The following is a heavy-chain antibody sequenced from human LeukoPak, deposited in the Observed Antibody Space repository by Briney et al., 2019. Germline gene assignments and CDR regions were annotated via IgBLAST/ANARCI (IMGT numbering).Heavy chain of an antibody. D-gene: IGHD6-19*01. CDR1: GFTFSNYW. Sequence: PGGSLRLSCAASGFTFSNYWMSWARQAPGKGLEWVANIKQDRSEKYYVDSVKGRFTISRDNAKNSLYLQMNSLRAEDTAVYYCARKTAVAGYYFDYWGQGTLVTVSS. V-gene: IGHV3-7*01. CDR3: ARKTAVAGYYFDY. CDR2: IKQDRSEK. J-gene: IGHJ4*02.